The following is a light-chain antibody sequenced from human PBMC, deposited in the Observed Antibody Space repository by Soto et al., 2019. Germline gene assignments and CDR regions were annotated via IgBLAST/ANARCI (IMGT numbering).Light chain of an antibody. CDR3: MQALQTPT. CDR2: LGS. CDR1: QSLLHSNGYTY. V-gene: IGKV2-28*01. Sequence: DIVMTQSPLSLPVTPGEPASISCRSSQSLLHSNGYTYLDWYLQKPGQSPQLLTYLGSNRASGVPDRFSGSGSGTDFTLKISRVEAEDVGVYYCMQALQTPTFGGGTKVEIK. J-gene: IGKJ4*01.